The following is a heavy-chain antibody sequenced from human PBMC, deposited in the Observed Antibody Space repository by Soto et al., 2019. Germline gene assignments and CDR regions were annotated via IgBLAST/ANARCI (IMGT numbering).Heavy chain of an antibody. CDR2: IYNSATP. Sequence: SETLSLTCTVSGGSIRDSDYHWGWIRQPPGQGLEWIGNIYNSATPYYNPPFKRRATISVDTPKNQFSLKLTSVTAADTAVYYCARDPAPWGQGAPVTVS. CDR3: ARDPAP. J-gene: IGHJ5*02. CDR1: GGSIRDSDYH. V-gene: IGHV4-31*03.